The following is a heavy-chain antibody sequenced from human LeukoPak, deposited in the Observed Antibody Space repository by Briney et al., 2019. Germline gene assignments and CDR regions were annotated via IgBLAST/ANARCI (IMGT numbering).Heavy chain of an antibody. J-gene: IGHJ4*02. V-gene: IGHV4-30-2*01. CDR3: ARMAYSSSSCFDY. D-gene: IGHD6-6*01. Sequence: SQTLSLTCTVSGGSISSGGYYWSWIRQPPGKGLEWIGYIYHSGSTYYSPSLKSRVTISVDRSKNQSSLKLSSVTAADTAVYYCARMAYSSSSCFDYWGQGTLVTVSS. CDR2: IYHSGST. CDR1: GGSISSGGYY.